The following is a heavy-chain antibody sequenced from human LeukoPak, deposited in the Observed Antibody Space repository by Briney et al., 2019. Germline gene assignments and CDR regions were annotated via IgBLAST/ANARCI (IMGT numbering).Heavy chain of an antibody. CDR1: GGSISSYY. V-gene: IGHV4-59*01. D-gene: IGHD1-1*01. J-gene: IGHJ5*02. Sequence: SETLSLTCTVSGGSISSYYWSWIRQPPGKGLEWIGNISYSGSTNFNPSLKSRVTISVDTSKNQFSLKLSSVTAADTAVYYCAREGTAGTNLNWFDPWGQGTLVTVSS. CDR2: ISYSGST. CDR3: AREGTAGTNLNWFDP.